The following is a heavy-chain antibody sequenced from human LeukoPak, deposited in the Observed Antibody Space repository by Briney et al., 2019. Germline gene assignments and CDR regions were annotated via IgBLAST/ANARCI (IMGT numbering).Heavy chain of an antibody. J-gene: IGHJ6*02. CDR1: GFTFSDYY. Sequence: PGGSLRFSCAASGFTFSDYYMSWIRQPPGKGLEWVLYTSSSGSTIYYADSVKGRFTISRDNAKNSLYLQMNSLRAEDTAVYYCARGGGNSYYYYGMDVWGQGTTVTVSS. CDR2: TSSSGSTI. V-gene: IGHV3-11*01. D-gene: IGHD4-23*01. CDR3: ARGGGNSYYYYGMDV.